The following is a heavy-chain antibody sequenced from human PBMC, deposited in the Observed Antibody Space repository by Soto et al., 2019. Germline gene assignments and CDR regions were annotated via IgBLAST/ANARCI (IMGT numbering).Heavy chain of an antibody. CDR3: ARDLGYSSGSRDDAFDI. CDR2: IIPIFGTA. CDR1: GGTFSSYA. D-gene: IGHD6-19*01. Sequence: QVQLVQSGAEVKKPGSSVKVSCKASGGTFSSYAISWVRQAPGQGLEWMGGIIPIFGTANYAQKFQARVTITADESTSTAYMELSSLRAEDTAVYYCARDLGYSSGSRDDAFDIWGQGTMVTVSS. V-gene: IGHV1-69*01. J-gene: IGHJ3*02.